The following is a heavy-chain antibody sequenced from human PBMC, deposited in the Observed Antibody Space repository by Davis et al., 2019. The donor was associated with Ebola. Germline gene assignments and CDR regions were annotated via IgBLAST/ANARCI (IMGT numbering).Heavy chain of an antibody. J-gene: IGHJ4*02. CDR1: GYSFTTYW. CDR2: IYPGDSDT. CDR3: ARHPYSSSSPDY. Sequence: KVSCKATGYSFTTYWIGWVRQMPGKGLEWMGIIYPGDSDTRYSPSFQGQVTISADKSISTAYLQWSSLKASDTAMYYCARHPYSSSSPDYWGQGTLVTVSS. V-gene: IGHV5-51*01. D-gene: IGHD6-6*01.